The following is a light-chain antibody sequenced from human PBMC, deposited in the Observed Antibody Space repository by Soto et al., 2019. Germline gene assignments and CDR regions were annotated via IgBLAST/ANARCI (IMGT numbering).Light chain of an antibody. CDR2: GAS. V-gene: IGKV3-20*01. CDR3: QQCGSSPET. J-gene: IGKJ1*01. Sequence: DIVLTQSPGTLSLSPGQRATLSCRASQSISSSFLAWYQQKPGQAPRLLIYGASSRATGIPDRFSGSGSGTDSTLTISRLEPEDFAVYYCQQCGSSPETFGQGTKVEMK. CDR1: QSISSSF.